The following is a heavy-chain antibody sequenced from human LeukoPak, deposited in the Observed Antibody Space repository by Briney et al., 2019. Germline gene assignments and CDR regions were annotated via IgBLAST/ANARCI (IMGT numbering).Heavy chain of an antibody. V-gene: IGHV4-39*07. CDR3: ARDRGYYGP. J-gene: IGHJ5*02. CDR1: GGSISSSSYY. D-gene: IGHD3-10*01. CDR2: IYYSGST. Sequence: PSETLSLTCTVSGGSISSSSYYWGLIRQPPGKGLEWIGSIYYSGSTYYNPSLKSRVTISVDTSKNQFSLKLSSVTAADTAVYYCARDRGYYGPWGQGTLVTVSS.